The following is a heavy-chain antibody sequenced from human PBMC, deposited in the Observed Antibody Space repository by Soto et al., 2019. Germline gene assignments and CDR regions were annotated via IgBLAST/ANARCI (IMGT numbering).Heavy chain of an antibody. CDR3: ARDEYCCGGSCYWGIYNWFDP. CDR2: MNPNSGNT. V-gene: IGHV1-8*01. CDR1: GYTFTSYD. D-gene: IGHD2-15*01. Sequence: ASVKVSCKASGYTFTSYDINWVRQATGQGLEWMGWMNPNSGNTGYAQKFQGRVTMTRNTSISTAYMELSSLRSEDTAVYYCARDEYCCGGSCYWGIYNWFDPRGKGTLVTVSS. J-gene: IGHJ5*02.